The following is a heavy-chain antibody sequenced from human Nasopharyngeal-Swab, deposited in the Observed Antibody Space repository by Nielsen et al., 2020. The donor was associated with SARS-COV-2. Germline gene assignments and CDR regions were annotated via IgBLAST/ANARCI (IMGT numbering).Heavy chain of an antibody. D-gene: IGHD5-18*01. Sequence: SETLSLTCSVSGGSISDYHWSWIRQPPGKGLEWIGYIYPNGGTNYNPSFKSRLTTSVDTSKNQFSLKLSSVTAEDTAVYYCARRGKDSYGYHCYYMDVWGKGATVTISS. CDR2: IYPNGGT. J-gene: IGHJ6*03. CDR1: GGSISDYH. V-gene: IGHV4-59*08. CDR3: ARRGKDSYGYHCYYMDV.